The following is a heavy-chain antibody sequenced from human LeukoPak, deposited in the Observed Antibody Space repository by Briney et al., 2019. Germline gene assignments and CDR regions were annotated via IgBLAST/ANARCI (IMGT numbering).Heavy chain of an antibody. CDR3: ARGENNYGYYYFDY. CDR2: ISSSSYI. D-gene: IGHD5-18*01. Sequence: GGSLRLSCAASGFTFSSYEMNWVRQAPGKGLEWVSYISSSSYIYYADSVKGRFTISRDNAKNSLYLQMNSLRAEDTAVYYCARGENNYGYYYFDYWGQGTLVTVSS. V-gene: IGHV3-21*05. J-gene: IGHJ4*02. CDR1: GFTFSSYE.